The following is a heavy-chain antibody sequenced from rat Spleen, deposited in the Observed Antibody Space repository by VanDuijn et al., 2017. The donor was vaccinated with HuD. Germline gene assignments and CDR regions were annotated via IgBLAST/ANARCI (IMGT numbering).Heavy chain of an antibody. J-gene: IGHJ3*01. CDR2: ISYDGSST. CDR1: GFTFNNYD. Sequence: EVQLVESGGGLVRPGRSMKLSCAASGFTFNNYDMAWVRQAPKKGLEWVATISYDGSSTYYRDSVKGRFTISRDNAKSILYLQMDSLRSEDTATYYCARPNYGYPFAYWGQGTLVTVSS. V-gene: IGHV5-7*01. D-gene: IGHD1-11*01. CDR3: ARPNYGYPFAY.